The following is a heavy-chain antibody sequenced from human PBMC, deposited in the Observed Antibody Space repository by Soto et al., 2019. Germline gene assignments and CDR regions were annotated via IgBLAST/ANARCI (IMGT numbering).Heavy chain of an antibody. CDR2: ISSSSSTI. D-gene: IGHD4-17*01. J-gene: IGHJ4*02. CDR3: ARTTVVRPTYLDY. CDR1: GFTFSSYS. V-gene: IGHV3-48*01. Sequence: EVQLVESGGGLVQPGGSLRLSCAASGFTFSSYSMNWVRQAPGKGLEWVSYISSSSSTIYYADSVKGRFTISRDNAKNSLYLQMNSLTAEDTAVYYCARTTVVRPTYLDYWGQGTLVTVSS.